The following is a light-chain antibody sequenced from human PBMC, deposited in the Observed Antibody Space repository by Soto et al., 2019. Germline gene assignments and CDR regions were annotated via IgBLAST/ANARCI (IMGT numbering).Light chain of an antibody. CDR3: SSYTTSSTRV. Sequence: QSVLTQPASVSGSPGQSITISCTGTSSVVGSYNLVSWYQQHPGKAPKLMIYEVSNRPSGVSHRFSGSKSVNTATLTISGLQAEDEADYYCSSYTTSSTRVFGTGTKVTVL. J-gene: IGLJ1*01. CDR2: EVS. CDR1: SSVVGSYNL. V-gene: IGLV2-14*02.